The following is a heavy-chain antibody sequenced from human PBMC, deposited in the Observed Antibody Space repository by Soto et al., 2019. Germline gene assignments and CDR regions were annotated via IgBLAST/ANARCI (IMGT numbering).Heavy chain of an antibody. J-gene: IGHJ6*02. CDR3: ARGRECSSSSCYYYYYGMDV. D-gene: IGHD6-6*01. Sequence: PSETLSLTCTVCGGSINSYYWSWIRQPPGKGLEWIGYIYYSGSTNYNPSLKSRVTIPVDTSKNQFSLKLSSVTAADTAVYYCARGRECSSSSCYYYYYGMDVWGQGTTVTVSS. V-gene: IGHV4-59*01. CDR2: IYYSGST. CDR1: GGSINSYY.